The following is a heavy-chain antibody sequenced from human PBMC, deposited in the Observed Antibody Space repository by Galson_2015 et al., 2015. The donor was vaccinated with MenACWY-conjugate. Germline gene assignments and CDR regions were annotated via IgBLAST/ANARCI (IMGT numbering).Heavy chain of an antibody. CDR1: GFTFGTYG. Sequence: SLRLCCAASGFTFGTYGIHWVRQAPATGLEWVALIWDDGSYKYYADSVKGRFTISRDNSKNTLYLQMNSLRAEDTAVYYCARVFDTWYMDVWGQGDHGPRLL. CDR2: IWDDGSYK. CDR3: ARVFDTWYMDV. V-gene: IGHV3-33*08. D-gene: IGHD3-3*01. J-gene: IGHJ6*03.